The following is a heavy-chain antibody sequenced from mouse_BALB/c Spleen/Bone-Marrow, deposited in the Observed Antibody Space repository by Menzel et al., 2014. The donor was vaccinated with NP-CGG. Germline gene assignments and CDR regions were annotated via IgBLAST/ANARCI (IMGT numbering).Heavy chain of an antibody. CDR3: ARTYRPYALDY. V-gene: IGHV5-4*02. CDR2: ISDGGDYT. Sequence: EVKLVESGGGLVKPGGSLKLSCAASGFTFSDYYMYWVRQTPDRRLEWAATISDGGDYTDYPDNVKGRFTISRDNAKNTLYLQMSSLKSEDTAMYYCARTYRPYALDYWGQGTSVTASS. CDR1: GFTFSDYY. D-gene: IGHD2-14*01. J-gene: IGHJ4*01.